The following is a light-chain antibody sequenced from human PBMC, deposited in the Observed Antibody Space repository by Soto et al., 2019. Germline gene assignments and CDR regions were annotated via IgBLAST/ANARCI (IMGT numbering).Light chain of an antibody. CDR1: XXXXGAGYD. Sequence: QSVLTQPPSVSXAPXXXVTISCTXXXXXXGAGYDVHWYQQLPGTAPKLLIYGNSNRPSGVPDRFSGSKSGTSASLAITGLQAEDEADYYCQSYDSSLSGYVFGTGTKLTVL. CDR2: GNS. V-gene: IGLV1-40*01. CDR3: QSYDSSLSGYV. J-gene: IGLJ1*01.